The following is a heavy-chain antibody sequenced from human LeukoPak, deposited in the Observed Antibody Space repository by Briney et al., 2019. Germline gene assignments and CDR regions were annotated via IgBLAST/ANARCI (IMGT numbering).Heavy chain of an antibody. J-gene: IGHJ4*02. CDR3: ASSISSSSDY. CDR2: ISSSSSYI. D-gene: IGHD6-13*01. Sequence: GGSLRLSCAASGFTFSSYSMNWVRQAPGQGLEWVSSISSSSSYIYYADSVKGRFTISRDNAKSSLYLQMNSLRAEDTAVYFCASSISSSSDYWGQGTLVTVSS. V-gene: IGHV3-21*01. CDR1: GFTFSSYS.